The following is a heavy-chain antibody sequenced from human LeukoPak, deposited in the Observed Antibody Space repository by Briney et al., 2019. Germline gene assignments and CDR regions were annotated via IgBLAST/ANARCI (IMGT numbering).Heavy chain of an antibody. J-gene: IGHJ4*02. CDR2: INSDGSST. Sequence: PGGSLRLSCAASGFTFSSYWMHWVRQAPGKGLVWVSRINSDGSSTSYADSVKGRFTISRDNSKNTLYLQMNSLRAEDTALYYCAKGRYGTISGRGNYFDYWGQGTLVTVSS. V-gene: IGHV3-74*01. CDR3: AKGRYGTISGRGNYFDY. D-gene: IGHD6-13*01. CDR1: GFTFSSYW.